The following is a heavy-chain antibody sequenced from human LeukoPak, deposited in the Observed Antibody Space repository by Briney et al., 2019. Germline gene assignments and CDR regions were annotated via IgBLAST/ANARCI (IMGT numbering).Heavy chain of an antibody. D-gene: IGHD6-13*01. CDR1: GFIFSSYW. V-gene: IGHV3-7*04. Sequence: GGSLRLSCEVSGFIFSSYWMSWVRQAPGKGLEWVGNINQEGSERNHGDSVNGRFTISRDNAENSLYLQMNSLRAEDTAVYYCARAENGYSSSWSYNYYYYMDVWGKGTTVTVSS. J-gene: IGHJ6*03. CDR2: INQEGSER. CDR3: ARAENGYSSSWSYNYYYYMDV.